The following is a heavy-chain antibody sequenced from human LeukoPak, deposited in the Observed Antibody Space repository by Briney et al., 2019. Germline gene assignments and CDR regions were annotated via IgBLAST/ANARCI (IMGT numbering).Heavy chain of an antibody. D-gene: IGHD2-2*01. Sequence: ASVKVSCKASGYTFTSYDINWVRQATGQGLEWMGWMNPNSGNTGYAQKFQGRVTMTGNTSISTAYMELSSLRSGDTAVYYCARGQYVVPAAMDYYGMDVWGQGTTVTVSS. CDR2: MNPNSGNT. J-gene: IGHJ6*02. V-gene: IGHV1-8*01. CDR1: GYTFTSYD. CDR3: ARGQYVVPAAMDYYGMDV.